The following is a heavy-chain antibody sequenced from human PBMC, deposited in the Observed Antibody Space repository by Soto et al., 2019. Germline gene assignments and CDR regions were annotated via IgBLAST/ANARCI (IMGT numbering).Heavy chain of an antibody. CDR1: GYTFIGYY. V-gene: IGHV1-2*02. CDR2: INPKSGDT. D-gene: IGHD2-2*02. CDR3: ARGNGPYFNHIRCYIWFDP. Sequence: GASVKVSCKTSGYTFIGYYMHWVRQAPGQGLEWMGWINPKSGDTNYAQKFQGRVTMTRDTSIRTAYMELSRLRSDDTAVYYCARGNGPYFNHIRCYIWFDPWCQGTLVTVSS. J-gene: IGHJ5*02.